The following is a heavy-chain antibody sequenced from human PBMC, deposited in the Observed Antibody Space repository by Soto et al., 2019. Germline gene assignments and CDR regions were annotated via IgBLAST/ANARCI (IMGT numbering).Heavy chain of an antibody. CDR3: ARSRSCSGSSCSGDQW. CDR2: ISTYNGNT. J-gene: IGHJ4*02. CDR1: GYSFTSYG. Sequence: QVQLVQSGAEVKQPGASVKVSCKASGYSFTSYGISWVRQAPGQGLEWMGWISTYNGNTNFAQNLQGRFTMTTDTSTSTAYMELRSLRSDDTAFYYCARSRSCSGSSCSGDQWWGQGTLVSVSS. V-gene: IGHV1-18*01. D-gene: IGHD2-2*01.